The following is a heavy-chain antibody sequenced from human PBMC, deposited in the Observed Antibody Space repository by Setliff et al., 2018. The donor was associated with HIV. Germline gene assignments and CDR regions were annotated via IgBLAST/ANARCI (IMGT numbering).Heavy chain of an antibody. CDR2: ISGSGGST. V-gene: IGHV3-23*01. CDR3: AKDGSSFEVLRFLEWLGRFDP. J-gene: IGHJ5*02. CDR1: GFSFSNYA. D-gene: IGHD3-3*01. Sequence: PGGSLRLSCAASGFSFSNYAMNWVRQAPGKGLEWVSAISGSGGSTYYANSVKGRFTISRDNSKNTLFLQMNSLRAEDTAVYYCAKDGSSFEVLRFLEWLGRFDPWGQGTLVTVSS.